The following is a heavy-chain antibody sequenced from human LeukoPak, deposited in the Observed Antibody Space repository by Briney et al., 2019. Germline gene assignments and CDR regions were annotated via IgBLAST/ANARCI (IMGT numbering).Heavy chain of an antibody. J-gene: IGHJ4*02. CDR1: GVSFYDYY. Sequence: SETLSLTCAVSGVSFYDYYWAWVRQTPGKGLEWIGEINHSGYTNDSPSLKSRVTLSIDTSRKQFSLNLRSVTVADAGIYYCTRMTAGHDYWGQGTLVTVSS. CDR2: INHSGYT. V-gene: IGHV4-34*01. D-gene: IGHD2-21*02. CDR3: TRMTAGHDY.